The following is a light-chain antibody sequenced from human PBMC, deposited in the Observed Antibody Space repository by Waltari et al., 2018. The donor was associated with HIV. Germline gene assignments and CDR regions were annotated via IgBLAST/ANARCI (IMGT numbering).Light chain of an antibody. Sequence: QSVLTQPPSVSGAPGQRVTISCTGSSSNIGAGYDVHWYQQLPGQAPKLLIVCNHNRPSVVPDLFCDSESCTSASLPITGLQAEDEADYYCQSYDNSLSGSGVFGGGTKLTVL. CDR3: QSYDNSLSGSGV. V-gene: IGLV1-40*01. CDR1: SSNIGAGYD. CDR2: CNH. J-gene: IGLJ2*01.